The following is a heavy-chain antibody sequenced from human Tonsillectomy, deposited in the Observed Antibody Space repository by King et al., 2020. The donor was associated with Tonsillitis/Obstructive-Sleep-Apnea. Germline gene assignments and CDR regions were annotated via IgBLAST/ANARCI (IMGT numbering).Heavy chain of an antibody. Sequence: VQLVESGGGLVQPGRSLRLSCTASGFSFGDYAMSWVRQAPGKGLEWVGFIRSKAYGGTTEYDASVKGRITISRDDSKSIAYLQMNSLKTEDTAVYYCTRVVVVVPAAFDWYFDLWGRGTLVTVSS. D-gene: IGHD2-2*01. CDR1: GFSFGDYA. CDR3: TRVVVVVPAAFDWYFDL. J-gene: IGHJ2*01. CDR2: IRSKAYGGTT. V-gene: IGHV3-49*04.